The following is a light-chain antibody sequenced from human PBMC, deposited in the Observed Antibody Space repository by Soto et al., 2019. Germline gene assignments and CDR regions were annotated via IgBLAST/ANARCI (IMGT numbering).Light chain of an antibody. V-gene: IGKV3-20*01. CDR3: QQYDSSPWT. Sequence: EIVWTQSPGTLSLSPGERATLSCRASQRVSSSFLAWYQQTPGQAPRLLIYGASRRATGIPDRFSGSGSGTDFTLTISGLEPEDFAVYYCQQYDSSPWTFGQGTRVEIK. J-gene: IGKJ1*01. CDR1: QRVSSSF. CDR2: GAS.